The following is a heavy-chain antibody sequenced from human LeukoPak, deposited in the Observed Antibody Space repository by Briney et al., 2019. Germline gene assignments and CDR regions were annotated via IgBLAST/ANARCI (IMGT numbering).Heavy chain of an antibody. Sequence: GASVKVSCKASGYTFTSYDINWVRQATGQGLEWMGWMNPNNANTGYAQKFQGRVTMTRSTSISTAYMELSSLRSEDTAVYYCARLASSSWPLYYYYGMDVWGQGTTVTVSS. D-gene: IGHD6-13*01. CDR3: ARLASSSWPLYYYYGMDV. V-gene: IGHV1-8*01. CDR1: GYTFTSYD. CDR2: MNPNNANT. J-gene: IGHJ6*02.